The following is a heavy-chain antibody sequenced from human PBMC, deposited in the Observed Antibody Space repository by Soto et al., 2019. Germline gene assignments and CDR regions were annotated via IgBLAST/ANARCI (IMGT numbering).Heavy chain of an antibody. CDR2: ISWDGGST. CDR1: GFTFDDYT. D-gene: IGHD6-13*01. J-gene: IGHJ6*02. V-gene: IGHV3-43*01. Sequence: GGSLRLSCAASGFTFDDYTMHWVRQAPGKGLEWVSLISWDGGSTYYADSVKGRFTISRDNSKNSLYLQMNSLRTEDTALYYCAKDEDSSSWYGSYYYYGMDVWGQGTTVTVSS. CDR3: AKDEDSSSWYGSYYYYGMDV.